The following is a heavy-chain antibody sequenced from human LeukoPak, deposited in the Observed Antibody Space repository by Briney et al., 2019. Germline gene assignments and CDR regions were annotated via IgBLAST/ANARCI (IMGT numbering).Heavy chain of an antibody. CDR2: ISSSGNTT. D-gene: IGHD6-13*01. Sequence: GGSLRLSCAASGFTFSSYEMNWVRQAPGKGLEWVSYISSSGNTTYRADSVKGRFTISRDNAKNSLYLQMSSLRAEDTAVYYCARDGGSSWYFDYWGQGTLVTVSS. V-gene: IGHV3-48*03. CDR3: ARDGGSSWYFDY. J-gene: IGHJ4*02. CDR1: GFTFSSYE.